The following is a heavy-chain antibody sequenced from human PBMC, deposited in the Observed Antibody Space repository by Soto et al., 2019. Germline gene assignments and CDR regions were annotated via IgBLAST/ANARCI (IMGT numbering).Heavy chain of an antibody. CDR2: IYFTGNT. CDR1: GGSITSSSHF. Sequence: SETLSLTCTASGGSITSSSHFWGWVRRPPGKGLEWIGTIYFTGNTYYTPSLKSRLTMSIDTSKNEFSLRLNSVTAADTAVYYCAGQTFTIAAASYGRSNWFDPWGPGTLVTVSS. J-gene: IGHJ5*02. D-gene: IGHD6-25*01. V-gene: IGHV4-39*01. CDR3: AGQTFTIAAASYGRSNWFDP.